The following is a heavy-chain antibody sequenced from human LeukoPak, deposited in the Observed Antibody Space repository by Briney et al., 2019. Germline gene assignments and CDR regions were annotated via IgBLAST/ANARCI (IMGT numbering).Heavy chain of an antibody. D-gene: IGHD5-18*01. V-gene: IGHV7-4-1*02. CDR3: AREYSYGRDAFDI. CDR2: INTNTGNP. CDR1: GYTFTSYA. J-gene: IGHJ3*02. Sequence: ASVKVTCKASGYTFTSYAMNWVRPAPGQGLEWMGWINTNTGNPTYAQGFTGRFVFSLDTSVSTAYLQISSLKAEDTAGYYYAREYSYGRDAFDIWGQGTRVTVSS.